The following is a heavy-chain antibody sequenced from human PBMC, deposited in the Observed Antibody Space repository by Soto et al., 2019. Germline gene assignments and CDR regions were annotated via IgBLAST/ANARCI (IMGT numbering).Heavy chain of an antibody. Sequence: ASETLSLTCTVSGGSVSSGSYYWSWIRQPPGKGLEWIGYIYYSGSTNYNPSLKSRVTISVDTSKNQFSLKLSSVTAADTAVYYCARLKYYYDSSGPPLLGPWGQGTLVIVSS. V-gene: IGHV4-61*01. CDR1: GGSVSSGSYY. CDR2: IYYSGST. CDR3: ARLKYYYDSSGPPLLGP. J-gene: IGHJ5*02. D-gene: IGHD3-22*01.